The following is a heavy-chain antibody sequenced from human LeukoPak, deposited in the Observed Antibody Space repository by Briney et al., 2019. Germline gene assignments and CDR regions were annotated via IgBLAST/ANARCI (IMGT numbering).Heavy chain of an antibody. V-gene: IGHV1-24*01. D-gene: IGHD2-2*02. Sequence: ASVKVSCKVSGYTLTELSMHWVRQAPGKGLEWMGGFDPEDGETIYAQKFQGRVTITTDESTSTAYMELSSLRSEDTAVYYCARWSQRHDIVVVPAAIDDAFDIWGQGTMVTVSS. CDR2: FDPEDGET. CDR1: GYTLTELS. CDR3: ARWSQRHDIVVVPAAIDDAFDI. J-gene: IGHJ3*02.